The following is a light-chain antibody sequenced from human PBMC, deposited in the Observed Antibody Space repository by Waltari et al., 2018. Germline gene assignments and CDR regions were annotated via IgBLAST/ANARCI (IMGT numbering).Light chain of an antibody. V-gene: IGLV4-69*01. Sequence: QLVLTQSPSASASLGASVKLTCTLSRGHSSNVIAWPQQQTEKGPRYWMKVNSDGSSSKGDEIPDRFSGSSSGAERYLTISSLQSEDEADYYCQTGGHGTWVFGGGTKLTVL. CDR3: QTGGHGTWV. CDR2: VNSDGSS. J-gene: IGLJ3*02. CDR1: RGHSSNV.